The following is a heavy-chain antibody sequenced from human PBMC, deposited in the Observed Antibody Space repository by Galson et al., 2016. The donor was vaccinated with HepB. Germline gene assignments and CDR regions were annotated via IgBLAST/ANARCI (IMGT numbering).Heavy chain of an antibody. Sequence: SLRLSCAASGFIFSRYSMNWVRQAPGKGLEWVSYIVRGSDTIYYADSVKGRFTISRDNAKNSLYLQMIGLRAEDTAVYYCARGQDTSVEIYYYAMDVWGQGTTVTVSS. J-gene: IGHJ6*02. CDR2: IVRGSDTI. CDR1: GFIFSRYS. CDR3: ARGQDTSVEIYYYAMDV. V-gene: IGHV3-48*01. D-gene: IGHD5-18*01.